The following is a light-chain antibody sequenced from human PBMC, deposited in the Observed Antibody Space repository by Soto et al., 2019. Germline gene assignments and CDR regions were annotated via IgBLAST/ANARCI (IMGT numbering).Light chain of an antibody. CDR2: AES. CDR3: QQSFSTPYT. V-gene: IGKV1-39*01. CDR1: ESIGSH. Sequence: DIQMTQSPSSLSASVGDSVTITCRASESIGSHLNWYHQKSGRAPKLLIQAESSLQSGVPSRFSGSGSGSHFTLSISSLQPEDFATYYRQQSFSTPYTFGQGTKVDIK. J-gene: IGKJ2*01.